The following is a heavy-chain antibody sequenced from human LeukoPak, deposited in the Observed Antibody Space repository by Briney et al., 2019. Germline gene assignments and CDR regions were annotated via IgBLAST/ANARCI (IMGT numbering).Heavy chain of an antibody. CDR2: IYPGDSDI. Sequence: GESLKISCKGSGYIFTSFWIGWVRQMPGKGLEWMGIIYPGDSDIRYSPSFQGQVTISADKFITTAYLQWSSLKASDTAMYYCARQVGEGYCTNGVCPDGGDYFDYWGQGTLVTVSS. D-gene: IGHD2-8*01. CDR1: GYIFTSFW. V-gene: IGHV5-51*01. CDR3: ARQVGEGYCTNGVCPDGGDYFDY. J-gene: IGHJ4*02.